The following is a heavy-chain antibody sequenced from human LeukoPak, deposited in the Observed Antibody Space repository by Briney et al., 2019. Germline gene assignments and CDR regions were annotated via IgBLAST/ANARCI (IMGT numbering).Heavy chain of an antibody. D-gene: IGHD5-24*01. CDR3: TRSPRDGYHDTFDI. J-gene: IGHJ3*02. CDR2: IYPGDSET. CDR1: GYSFTTYW. V-gene: IGHV5-51*01. Sequence: GESLKISCKGSGYSFTTYWIAWVRQMPGEGLEWMGIIYPGDSETRYSPSFQGQVTISADKSITTAYLQWGSLKASDTAMYYCTRSPRDGYHDTFDIWGQGTTVTVFS.